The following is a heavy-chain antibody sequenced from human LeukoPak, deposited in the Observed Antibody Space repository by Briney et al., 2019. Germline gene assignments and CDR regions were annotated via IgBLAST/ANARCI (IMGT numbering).Heavy chain of an antibody. D-gene: IGHD6-19*01. CDR1: GSSISISNW. J-gene: IGHJ4*02. CDR2: IYHSGIT. Sequence: EPSETLCLTCADSGSSISISNWWSWVRQPPGKGLWRIGEIYHSGITNYNQSIKSRATISVDKSKNQLSMNLSSVTAAVTAVYYSARGHSTSGWYEFYWGQGTLVTVS. CDR3: ARGHSTSGWYEFY. V-gene: IGHV4-4*02.